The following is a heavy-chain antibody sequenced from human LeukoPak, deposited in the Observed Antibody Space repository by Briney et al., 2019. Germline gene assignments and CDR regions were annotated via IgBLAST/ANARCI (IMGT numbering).Heavy chain of an antibody. D-gene: IGHD3-9*01. CDR3: AREVSDYDILTGWIDY. V-gene: IGHV4-61*02. Sequence: PSETLSLTCTVSGVSIRSGSYYWSWIRQPAGKGLEWIGRIYTSGTTNYNPSLKSRVTISVGTSKSQFSLKLSSVTAADTAVYYCAREVSDYDILTGWIDYWGQGALVSVSS. CDR1: GVSIRSGSYY. J-gene: IGHJ4*02. CDR2: IYTSGTT.